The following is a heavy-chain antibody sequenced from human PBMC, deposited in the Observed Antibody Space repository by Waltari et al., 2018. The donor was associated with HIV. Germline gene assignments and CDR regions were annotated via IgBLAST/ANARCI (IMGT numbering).Heavy chain of an antibody. Sequence: QVQLVQSGAEVRKPGSSVKVSCKSSGGTFISYAISWVRQAPGQGLEWMGGRITMFGTATYEQQIQGRGTSTADGSTSTAYMGMVSLRVEDTAAYYWARNPYYAAAGDIWGQGAMVSVSS. V-gene: IGHV1-69*01. CDR2: RITMFGTA. CDR3: ARNPYYAAAGDI. D-gene: IGHD3-10*01. J-gene: IGHJ3*02. CDR1: GGTFISYA.